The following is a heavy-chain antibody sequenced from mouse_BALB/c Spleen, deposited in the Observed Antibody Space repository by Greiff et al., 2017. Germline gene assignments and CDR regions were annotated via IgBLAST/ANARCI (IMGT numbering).Heavy chain of an antibody. J-gene: IGHJ3*01. Sequence: QVQLKESGAELVRPGTSVKVSCKASGYAFTNYLIEWVKQRPGQGLEWIGVINPGSGGTNYNEKFKGKATLTADKSSSTAYMQLSSLTSDDSAVYFCARQLGRCAYWGQGTLVTVSA. CDR1: GYAFTNYL. D-gene: IGHD3-1*01. CDR2: INPGSGGT. CDR3: ARQLGRCAY. V-gene: IGHV1-54*01.